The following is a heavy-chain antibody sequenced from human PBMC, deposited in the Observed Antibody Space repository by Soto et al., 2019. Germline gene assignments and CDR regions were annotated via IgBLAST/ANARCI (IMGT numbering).Heavy chain of an antibody. CDR2: IIPIFGTT. Sequence: SVKVSCKASGGTFSNYALSWVRQAPGQGLEWMGDIIPIFGTTNNAQKFQGRVTITADEATSTAYMELSSLRSEDTAVYYCARGLIYDSSGYYFDYWGQGTLVTVSS. J-gene: IGHJ4*02. V-gene: IGHV1-69*13. CDR1: GGTFSNYA. CDR3: ARGLIYDSSGYYFDY. D-gene: IGHD3-22*01.